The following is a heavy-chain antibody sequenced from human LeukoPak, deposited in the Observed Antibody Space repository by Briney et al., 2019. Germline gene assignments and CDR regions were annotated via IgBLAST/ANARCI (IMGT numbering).Heavy chain of an antibody. Sequence: GGSLRLSCAASGFTFSSYSMNWVRQAPGKGLEWVSYISSSSSTIYYADSVKGRFTISRDNAKNSLYLQMNSLRAEDTAVYYCARDREHIVVVPAAIQSYYYYYYMDVRGKGTTVTVSS. CDR1: GFTFSSYS. J-gene: IGHJ6*03. CDR3: ARDREHIVVVPAAIQSYYYYYYMDV. D-gene: IGHD2-2*02. V-gene: IGHV3-48*04. CDR2: ISSSSSTI.